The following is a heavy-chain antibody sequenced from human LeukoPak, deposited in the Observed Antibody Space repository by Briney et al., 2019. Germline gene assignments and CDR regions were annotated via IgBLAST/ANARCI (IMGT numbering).Heavy chain of an antibody. CDR2: ISYDGSNK. D-gene: IGHD4-11*01. V-gene: IGHV3-30*18. CDR1: GFTFSNYG. J-gene: IGHJ4*02. CDR3: AKDLDYSISIDY. Sequence: GGSLRLSCAASGFTFSNYGMHWVRQAPGKGLEWVAVISYDGSNKYYADSVKGRFTISRDNSKNTLYLQMNSLRAEDTAVYYCAKDLDYSISIDYWGQGTLVTVSS.